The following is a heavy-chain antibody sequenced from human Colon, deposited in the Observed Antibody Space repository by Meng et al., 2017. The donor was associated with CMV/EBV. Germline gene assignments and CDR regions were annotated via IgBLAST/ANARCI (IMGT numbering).Heavy chain of an antibody. CDR2: IWFDGNTK. J-gene: IGHJ4*02. CDR1: GFNFSVSG. V-gene: IGHV3-30*02. D-gene: IGHD3-3*01. CDR3: AKDKGLRYLEWSVV. Sequence: GESLKISCAASGFNFSVSGMHWVRQAPGKGLEWVAFIWFDGNTKNFADSVKGRFTISRDNSKNTLYLQMNSLRPEETATYFCAKDKGLRYLEWSVVRGQGTLVTVSS.